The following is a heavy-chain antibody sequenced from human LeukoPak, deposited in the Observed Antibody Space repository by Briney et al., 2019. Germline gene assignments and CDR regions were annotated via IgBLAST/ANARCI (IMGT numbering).Heavy chain of an antibody. V-gene: IGHV1-2*02. CDR1: GYTFTGYY. CDR2: INPNSGGT. D-gene: IGHD3-10*02. Sequence: ASVTVSCKASGYTFTGYYMHWVRQAPGQGLEWMGWINPNSGGTNYAQKFQGRDTMTRDTYISTAYMELSRLRSDDTAVYYCARVLGSGSYYPRDYYYYGMDVWGQGTTVTVSS. J-gene: IGHJ6*02. CDR3: ARVLGSGSYYPRDYYYYGMDV.